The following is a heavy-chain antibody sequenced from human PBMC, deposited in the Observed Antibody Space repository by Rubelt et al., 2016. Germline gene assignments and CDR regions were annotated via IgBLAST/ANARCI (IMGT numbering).Heavy chain of an antibody. CDR3: ARQGPHSGYNYYYYGLDV. V-gene: IGHV5-51*01. Sequence: PSFQGQVTISVDKSINTAYLQWSSLKASDTAMYYCARQGPHSGYNYYYYGLDVWGQGTTVTVSS. D-gene: IGHD5-12*01. J-gene: IGHJ6*02.